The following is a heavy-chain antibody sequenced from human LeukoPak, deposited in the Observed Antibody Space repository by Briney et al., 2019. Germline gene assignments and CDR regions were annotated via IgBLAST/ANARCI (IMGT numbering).Heavy chain of an antibody. CDR1: GFTFDDYA. V-gene: IGHV3-43*02. Sequence: GGPLRLSCAASGFTFDDYAMHWVRQAPRKGLEWVSLISGDGGSTYYADSVKGRFTISRDNSKNSLYLQMNSLRTEDTALYYCAKDKRYSGYDPFDYWGQGTLVTVSS. CDR2: ISGDGGST. J-gene: IGHJ4*02. D-gene: IGHD5-12*01. CDR3: AKDKRYSGYDPFDY.